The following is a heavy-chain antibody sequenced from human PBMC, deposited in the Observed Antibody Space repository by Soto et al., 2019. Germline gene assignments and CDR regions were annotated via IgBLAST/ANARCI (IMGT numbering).Heavy chain of an antibody. CDR1: GGSISSGDYY. J-gene: IGHJ4*02. V-gene: IGHV4-30-4*08. Sequence: PSETLSLTCTVSGGSISSGDYYWSWIRQPPGKGLEWIGYIYYSGSTYYNPSLKSRVTISVDTSKNQFSLKLSSVTAADTAVYYCARDSGSFHWFDYWGQGTLVTSPQ. CDR3: ARDSGSFHWFDY. CDR2: IYYSGST. D-gene: IGHD1-26*01.